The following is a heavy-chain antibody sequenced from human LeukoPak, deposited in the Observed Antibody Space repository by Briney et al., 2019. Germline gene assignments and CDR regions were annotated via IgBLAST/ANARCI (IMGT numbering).Heavy chain of an antibody. D-gene: IGHD5-24*01. CDR1: GFTFSNYA. Sequence: PGGSLRLSCAASGFTFSNYAMHWVRQAPGKGLEYVSLISSKGGSTYYADSVKGRFTISRDNSKNTLYLQMGSLRAADMAVYYCARGMATTSVDAFDVWGHGTMVTVSS. CDR2: ISSKGGST. V-gene: IGHV3-64*02. CDR3: ARGMATTSVDAFDV. J-gene: IGHJ3*01.